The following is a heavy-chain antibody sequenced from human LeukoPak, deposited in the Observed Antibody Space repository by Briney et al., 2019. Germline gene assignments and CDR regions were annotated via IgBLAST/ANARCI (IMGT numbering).Heavy chain of an antibody. CDR1: GFTFSSYS. D-gene: IGHD1-26*01. CDR2: IYTGGTT. Sequence: GGSLRLSCAASGFTFSSYSMNWVRQAPGKGLEWVSVIYTGGTTYYADSVKGRFTFSRDNSKNTLYLQMNSLRAEDTAVYYCARVSGSYFSFDYWGQGTLVTVSS. V-gene: IGHV3-53*01. CDR3: ARVSGSYFSFDY. J-gene: IGHJ4*02.